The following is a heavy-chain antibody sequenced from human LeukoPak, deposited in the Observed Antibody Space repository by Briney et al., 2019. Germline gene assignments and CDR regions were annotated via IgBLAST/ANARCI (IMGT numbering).Heavy chain of an antibody. V-gene: IGHV1-18*01. D-gene: IGHD4-17*01. CDR3: ARDLDDYGDSGYFDY. Sequence: GASVKVSCKASGYTFTSYGISWVRQAPGQGLEWMGWISAYNGNTNYAQQLQGRVTMTTYTSTSTAYMELRSLRSDDTAVYYCARDLDDYGDSGYFDYWGQGTLVTVSS. CDR2: ISAYNGNT. CDR1: GYTFTSYG. J-gene: IGHJ4*02.